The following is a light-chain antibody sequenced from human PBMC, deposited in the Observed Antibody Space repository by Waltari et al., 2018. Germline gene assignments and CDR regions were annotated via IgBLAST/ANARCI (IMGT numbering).Light chain of an antibody. V-gene: IGKV4-1*01. CDR2: WAS. CDR3: QQYYSTCQ. CDR1: QSVLHSSNNKNY. J-gene: IGKJ1*01. Sequence: DIVMTQSPDSLAVSLGERATINCKYSQSVLHSSNNKNYLAWYQQKPGQPPKLLIYWASTRESGVPDRFSGSGSGTDFTLTISSLQAEDVAVYYCQQYYSTCQFGQGTKVEIK.